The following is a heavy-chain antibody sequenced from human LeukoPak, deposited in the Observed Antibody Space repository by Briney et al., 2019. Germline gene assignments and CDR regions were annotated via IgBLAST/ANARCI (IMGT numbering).Heavy chain of an antibody. D-gene: IGHD3-10*01. V-gene: IGHV4-34*01. CDR1: GGSSSGYY. Sequence: PSETLSLTCAVYGGSSSGYYWSWIRQPPGKGLEWIGKINHSGSTNYNPSLKSRVTISVDTSKNQFSLKLSSVTAADTAVYYCARVGPFGYYYYYGMDVWGQGTTVTVSS. CDR2: INHSGST. CDR3: ARVGPFGYYYYYGMDV. J-gene: IGHJ6*02.